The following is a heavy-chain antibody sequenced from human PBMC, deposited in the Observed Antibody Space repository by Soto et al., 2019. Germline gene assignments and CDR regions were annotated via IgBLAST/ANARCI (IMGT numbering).Heavy chain of an antibody. D-gene: IGHD3-16*02. J-gene: IGHJ4*02. CDR1: GDSLSTYY. Sequence: QVQLQESGPGLVRPSETLSLTCTVSGDSLSTYYWSWIRQPAGERLEWIGRIHDTGRTNYNPSLKSRATMSVETSKNQFSLRVNSVTAADTAVYYCARESVSGTYRFDSWGQGTLVTVSS. V-gene: IGHV4-4*07. CDR2: IHDTGRT. CDR3: ARESVSGTYRFDS.